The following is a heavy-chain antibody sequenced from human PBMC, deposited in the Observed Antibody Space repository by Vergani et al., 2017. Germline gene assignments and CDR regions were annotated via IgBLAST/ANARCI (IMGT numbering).Heavy chain of an antibody. CDR1: FDSIRNLY. Sequence: QVQLQESGPGLVKSSETLSLTCSVSFDSIRNLYCNWIRQPPGKGLEWIGSIHYSENTNYNPSLKTRVTISVDTSKNQFSLTLTSVTAADTAVYYCARAQRIAVAGQPSRGSYMDVWGKGTTVTVSS. D-gene: IGHD6-19*01. CDR3: ARAQRIAVAGQPSRGSYMDV. CDR2: IHYSENT. J-gene: IGHJ6*03. V-gene: IGHV4-59*11.